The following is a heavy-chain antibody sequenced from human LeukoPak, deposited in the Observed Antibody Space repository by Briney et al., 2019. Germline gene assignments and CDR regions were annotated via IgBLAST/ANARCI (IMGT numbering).Heavy chain of an antibody. CDR1: GFTFSSYA. Sequence: GGSLRLSCAASGFTFSSYAMSWVRQTPGEGLEWVSAISGSGGGTYYADSLRGRFTISRDNSKNTLYLQMNSLRAEDTAVYYCARDVVPYYYYYMDVWGKGTTVTVSS. J-gene: IGHJ6*03. V-gene: IGHV3-23*01. D-gene: IGHD2-21*01. CDR2: ISGSGGGT. CDR3: ARDVVPYYYYYMDV.